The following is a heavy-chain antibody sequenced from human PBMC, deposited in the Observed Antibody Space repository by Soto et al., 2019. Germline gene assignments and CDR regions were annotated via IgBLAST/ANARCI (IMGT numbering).Heavy chain of an antibody. CDR1: GFTFSDHY. V-gene: IGHV3-72*01. CDR3: AREPNNGDYKIDAFDI. Sequence: GGSLRLSCAASGFTFSDHYMDWVRQAPGKGLEWVGRTRNKANSYTTEYAASVKGRFTISRDDSKNSLYLQMNSLKTEDTAVYYCAREPNNGDYKIDAFDIWGKGTMVPVSS. D-gene: IGHD4-17*01. J-gene: IGHJ3*02. CDR2: TRNKANSYTT.